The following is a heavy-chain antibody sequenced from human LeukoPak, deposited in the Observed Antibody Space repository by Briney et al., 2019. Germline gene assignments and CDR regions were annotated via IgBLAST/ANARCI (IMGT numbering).Heavy chain of an antibody. CDR3: AAYGSGGGGWFDP. J-gene: IGHJ5*02. CDR2: MNPNSGNT. CDR1: GYTFINYD. V-gene: IGHV1-8*01. D-gene: IGHD3-10*01. Sequence: ASVKVSCKASGYTFINYDINWVRQATGQGLEWMGWMNPNSGNTGYAQKFQGRVTMTSNPSISTAYMELSSLRSDDTAVYYCAAYGSGGGGWFDPWGQGTLVIVSS.